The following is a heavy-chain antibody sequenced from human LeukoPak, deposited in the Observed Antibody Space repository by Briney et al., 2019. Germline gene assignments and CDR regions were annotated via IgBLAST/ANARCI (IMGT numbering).Heavy chain of an antibody. Sequence: SETLSLTCAVYGGSFSGYYWSWIRHPPGKGLEWIGEINHSGSTNYNPSLKSRVTISVDTSKNQFSLKLSSVTAPDTAVYYCATTCYRSFEYWGQGTLVTV. CDR1: GGSFSGYY. CDR2: INHSGST. V-gene: IGHV4-34*01. D-gene: IGHD5-18*01. CDR3: ATTCYRSFEY. J-gene: IGHJ4*02.